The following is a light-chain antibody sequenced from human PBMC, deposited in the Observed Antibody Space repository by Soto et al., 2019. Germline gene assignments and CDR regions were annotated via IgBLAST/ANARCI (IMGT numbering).Light chain of an antibody. V-gene: IGLV2-14*01. J-gene: IGLJ1*01. CDR3: SSYTSSSTDV. Sequence: QSALTRPASVSGSPGQSITISCTGTSSDVGGYNYVSWYQQYPGKAPKLMIYEVSNRPSGVSNRFSGSKSGNTASLTISGLQAEDEADYYCSSYTSSSTDVLGTGTKLTVL. CDR2: EVS. CDR1: SSDVGGYNY.